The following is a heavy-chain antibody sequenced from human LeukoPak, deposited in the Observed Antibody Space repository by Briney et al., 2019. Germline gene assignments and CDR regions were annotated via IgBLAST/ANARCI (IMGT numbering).Heavy chain of an antibody. CDR2: ISAYNGNT. Sequence: GASVKVSCKASGYTFTSYGISWVRQAPGQGLEWMGWISAYNGNTNYAQKLQGRVTMTTDTSTSTAYMELRSLRSDDTAVYYCAREIMFGENVRAFDIWGQGTMVTVSS. CDR3: AREIMFGENVRAFDI. J-gene: IGHJ3*02. V-gene: IGHV1-18*01. D-gene: IGHD3-10*02. CDR1: GYTFTSYG.